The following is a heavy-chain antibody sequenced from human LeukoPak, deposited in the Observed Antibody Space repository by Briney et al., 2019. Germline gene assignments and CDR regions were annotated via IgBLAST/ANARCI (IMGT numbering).Heavy chain of an antibody. Sequence: QPGRSLRLSCAASGFTFSSYSMNWVRQAPGKGLEWVSSISSSSSYIYYADSVKGRFTISRDNAKNSLYLQMNSLRAEDTAAYYCARERYRAITMVRGVIESWGQGTLVTVSS. CDR3: ARERYRAITMVRGVIES. CDR2: ISSSSSYI. J-gene: IGHJ4*02. CDR1: GFTFSSYS. D-gene: IGHD3-10*01. V-gene: IGHV3-21*01.